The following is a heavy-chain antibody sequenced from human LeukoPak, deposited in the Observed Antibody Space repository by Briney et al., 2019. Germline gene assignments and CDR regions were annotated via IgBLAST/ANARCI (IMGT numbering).Heavy chain of an antibody. Sequence: GGSLRLSCTASGLSISNDWMSWVRQAPGKGLEWVARVKSKSAGETTDYAAPVKGRFTISRDDSKNTLYLQMNSLKTEDTAVYYCTLIQGWGSGSYYRDFWGQGTLVTVSS. V-gene: IGHV3-15*01. CDR3: TLIQGWGSGSYYRDF. D-gene: IGHD3-10*01. CDR2: VKSKSAGETT. CDR1: GLSISNDW. J-gene: IGHJ4*02.